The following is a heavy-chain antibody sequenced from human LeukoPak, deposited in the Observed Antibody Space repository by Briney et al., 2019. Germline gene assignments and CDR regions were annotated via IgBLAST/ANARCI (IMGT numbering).Heavy chain of an antibody. CDR1: GFTFDDYA. Sequence: GGSLRLSCAASGFTFDDYAMHWVRQAPGKGLEWVSLISWDGGSTYYADSVKGRFTISRDNSKNSLYLQMNSLRAEDTALYYCAKDEGPLGYCSSTSCSFDYWGQGILVTVSS. J-gene: IGHJ4*02. CDR3: AKDEGPLGYCSSTSCSFDY. D-gene: IGHD2-2*01. V-gene: IGHV3-43D*03. CDR2: ISWDGGST.